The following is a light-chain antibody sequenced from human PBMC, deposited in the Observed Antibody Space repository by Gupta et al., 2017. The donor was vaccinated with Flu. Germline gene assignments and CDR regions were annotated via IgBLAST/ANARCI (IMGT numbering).Light chain of an antibody. CDR1: TSNIANTY. J-gene: IGLJ3*02. Sequence: VNISCSGYTSNIANTYVSWFQQFPGTAPKLLIFDNDQRTWGVPDRFSGSKSGTSASLAISGLRVEDEADYYCATWDDGLGGVLFGGGTKLTVL. CDR3: ATWDDGLGGVL. CDR2: DND. V-gene: IGLV1-47*01.